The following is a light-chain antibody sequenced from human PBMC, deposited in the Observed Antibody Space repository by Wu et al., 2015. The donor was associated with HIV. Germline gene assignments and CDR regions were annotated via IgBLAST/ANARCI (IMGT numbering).Light chain of an antibody. Sequence: EILLTQSPATLSLSPGERATLSCRASHSVSSYLAWYQQKPGQPPRLLIYDASNRASGIPARFSGSGSGTDFTLTISSLEPEDFAVYSCQQYASAPITFGQGTRLEIK. V-gene: IGKV3-11*01. CDR1: HSVSSY. J-gene: IGKJ5*01. CDR2: DAS. CDR3: QQYASAPIT.